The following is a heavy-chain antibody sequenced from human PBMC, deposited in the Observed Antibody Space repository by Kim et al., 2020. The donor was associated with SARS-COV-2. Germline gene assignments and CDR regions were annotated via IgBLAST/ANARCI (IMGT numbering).Heavy chain of an antibody. V-gene: IGHV3-33*01. J-gene: IGHJ4*02. D-gene: IGHD3-22*01. CDR1: GFTFSSYG. CDR2: IWYDGSNK. Sequence: GGSLRLSCAASGFTFSSYGMHWVRQAPGKGLEWVAVIWYDGSNKYYADSVKGRFTISRDNSKNTLYLQMNSLRAEDTAVYYCARDNYDSSGYYIDYWGQGTLVTVSS. CDR3: ARDNYDSSGYYIDY.